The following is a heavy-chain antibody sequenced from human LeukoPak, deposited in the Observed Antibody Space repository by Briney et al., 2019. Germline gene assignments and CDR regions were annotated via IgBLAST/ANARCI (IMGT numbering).Heavy chain of an antibody. J-gene: IGHJ5*02. CDR2: ISWNSGSI. CDR1: GLTFDDYA. Sequence: GGSLRLSCAASGLTFDDYAMHWVRHAPGKGLEGVSGISWNSGSIVYADSVRGRFTISRDNAKNSLYLQMNSLRAEDTALYYCAKDPYGSGNSNCFDHWGQGTLVTVSS. V-gene: IGHV3-9*01. D-gene: IGHD3-10*01. CDR3: AKDPYGSGNSNCFDH.